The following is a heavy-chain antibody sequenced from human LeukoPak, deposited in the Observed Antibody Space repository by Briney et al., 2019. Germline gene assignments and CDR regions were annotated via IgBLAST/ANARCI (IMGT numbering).Heavy chain of an antibody. V-gene: IGHV1-8*01. D-gene: IGHD3-22*01. J-gene: IGHJ6*03. Sequence: ASVKVSCKASGYTFTSYDINWVRQATGQGLEWMGWMNPNSGNTGYAQKSQGRVTMTRNTSISTAYMELSSLRSEDTAVYYCARPAGYYYDSSGALRSYYYMDVWGKGTTVTVSS. CDR2: MNPNSGNT. CDR1: GYTFTSYD. CDR3: ARPAGYYYDSSGALRSYYYMDV.